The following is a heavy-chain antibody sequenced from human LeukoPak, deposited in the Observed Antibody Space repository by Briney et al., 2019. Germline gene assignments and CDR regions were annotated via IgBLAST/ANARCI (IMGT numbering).Heavy chain of an antibody. Sequence: ASVKVSCKASGYTFTSYYMHWVRQAPGQGLEWMVIINPSGGSTSYAQKFQGRVTMTRDTSISTAYMELSRLRSDDTAVYYCARGRQAPGYYYYYMDVWGKGTTVTVSS. V-gene: IGHV1-46*01. CDR1: GYTFTSYY. CDR3: ARGRQAPGYYYYYMDV. J-gene: IGHJ6*03. CDR2: INPSGGST.